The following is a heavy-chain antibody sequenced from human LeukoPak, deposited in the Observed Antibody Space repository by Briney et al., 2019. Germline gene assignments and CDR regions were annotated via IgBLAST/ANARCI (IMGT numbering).Heavy chain of an antibody. V-gene: IGHV3-30-3*01. J-gene: IGHJ4*02. CDR3: ASDYYYDTSGYYPDY. Sequence: GGSLRLSCAASGFTFSSYAMHWVRQAPGKGLEWVAVISYDGSNKYYADSVKGRFTISRDNSKNTLYLHMNSLRPEDTAVYSCASDYYYDTSGYYPDYWGQGTLVTVSS. CDR2: ISYDGSNK. D-gene: IGHD3-22*01. CDR1: GFTFSSYA.